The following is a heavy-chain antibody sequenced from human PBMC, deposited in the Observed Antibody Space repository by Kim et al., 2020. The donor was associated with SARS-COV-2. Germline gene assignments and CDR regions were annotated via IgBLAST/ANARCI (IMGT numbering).Heavy chain of an antibody. D-gene: IGHD2-21*01. CDR1: GFTFSSHG. J-gene: IGHJ5*02. Sequence: GGSLRLSCVGSGFTFSSHGVYWVRQAPGKGLEWVSAIWYDGSEKYYADSVKGRLTISRDNSKNTVYLQMNSLRAEDTAVYYCVRVVGCGGDCSGGRFDP. V-gene: IGHV3-33*07. CDR3: VRVVGCGGDCSGGRFDP. CDR2: IWYDGSEK.